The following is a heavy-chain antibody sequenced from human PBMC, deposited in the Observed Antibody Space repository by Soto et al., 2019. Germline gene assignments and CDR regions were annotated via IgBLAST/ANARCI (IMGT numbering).Heavy chain of an antibody. J-gene: IGHJ6*02. Sequence: QLQLQESGPALVKPSETLSLTCTVSGGSISSSSYYWGWIRQPPGKGLEWIGSIYYSGSTYYNPSLKSRVTISVDTSKNQFSLKLRSVTAADTAVYYCATKTGGGWEDGMDVWGQGTTVTVSS. CDR2: IYYSGST. CDR1: GGSISSSSYY. V-gene: IGHV4-39*01. CDR3: ATKTGGGWEDGMDV. D-gene: IGHD6-19*01.